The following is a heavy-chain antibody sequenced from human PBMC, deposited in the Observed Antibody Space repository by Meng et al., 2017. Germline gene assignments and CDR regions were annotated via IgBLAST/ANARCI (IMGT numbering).Heavy chain of an antibody. CDR3: ASGGPIYGDYDFDY. Sequence: GESLKISCAASGFTFSSYEMNWVRQAPGKGLEWVSYISSSGSTIYYADSVKGRFTISRDNAKNSLYLQMNSLRAEDTADYYCASGGPIYGDYDFDYWGQGTLVTVSS. V-gene: IGHV3-48*03. CDR1: GFTFSSYE. J-gene: IGHJ4*02. CDR2: ISSSGSTI. D-gene: IGHD4-17*01.